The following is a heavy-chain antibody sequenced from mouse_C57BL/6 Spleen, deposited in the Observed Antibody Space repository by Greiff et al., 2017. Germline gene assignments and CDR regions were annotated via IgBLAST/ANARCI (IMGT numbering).Heavy chain of an antibody. CDR3: ARMWDYDVGGFAY. D-gene: IGHD2-4*01. CDR2: IWWDDDK. Sequence: QVTLKVSGPGILQPSQTLSLTCSFSGFSLSTFGMGVGWIRPPSGQGLEWLAHIWWDDDKYYNPALKSPLTISKDTSKNQVYLKIANVDTADTATYYCARMWDYDVGGFAYWGQGTLVTVSA. V-gene: IGHV8-8*01. CDR1: GFSLSTFGMG. J-gene: IGHJ3*01.